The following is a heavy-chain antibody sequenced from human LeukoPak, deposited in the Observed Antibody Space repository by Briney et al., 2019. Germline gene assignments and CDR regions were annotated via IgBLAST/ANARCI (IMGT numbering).Heavy chain of an antibody. CDR1: GYTFTSYG. Sequence: VASVKVSCKASGYTFTSYGISWVRQAPGQGLEWMGWISAYNGNTNYAQKLQGRVTMTTDTSTSTAYMELRSLRSDDTAVYYCARDHPIVVVVAAALDYWGQRTLVTVSS. V-gene: IGHV1-18*01. D-gene: IGHD2-15*01. J-gene: IGHJ4*02. CDR3: ARDHPIVVVVAAALDY. CDR2: ISAYNGNT.